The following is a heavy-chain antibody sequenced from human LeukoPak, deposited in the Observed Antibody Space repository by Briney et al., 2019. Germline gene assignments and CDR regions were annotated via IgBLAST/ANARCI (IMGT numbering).Heavy chain of an antibody. D-gene: IGHD3/OR15-3a*01. V-gene: IGHV1-69*13. J-gene: IGHJ4*02. CDR2: IITIFGTA. Sequence: ASVKVSCKASGGTFSSYAISWVRQAPGQGLEWVGGIITIFGTANYAQKFQGRVTIAADESTSTAYMELSSLRSEDTAVYYCARDPFPRYDFWSGYYIGYWGQGTLVTVSS. CDR3: ARDPFPRYDFWSGYYIGY. CDR1: GGTFSSYA.